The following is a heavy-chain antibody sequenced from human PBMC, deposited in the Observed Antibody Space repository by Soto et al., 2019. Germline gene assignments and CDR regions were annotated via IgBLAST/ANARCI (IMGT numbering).Heavy chain of an antibody. Sequence: QPGGSLRLSCAASGFTFSSYGMHWVRQAPGKGLEWVAVIWYDGSNKYYADSVKGRFTISRDNSKNTLYLQMNSLRAEDTAVYYCARANRFGELLKPYYYYGMDVWGQGTTVTVSS. CDR2: IWYDGSNK. D-gene: IGHD3-10*01. V-gene: IGHV3-33*01. J-gene: IGHJ6*02. CDR1: GFTFSSYG. CDR3: ARANRFGELLKPYYYYGMDV.